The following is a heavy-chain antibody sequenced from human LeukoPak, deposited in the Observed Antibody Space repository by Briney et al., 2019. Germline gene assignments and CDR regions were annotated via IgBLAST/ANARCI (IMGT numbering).Heavy chain of an antibody. V-gene: IGHV4-39*01. CDR2: IYYSGST. D-gene: IGHD2-2*01. Sequence: SEPLSLTCTVSGGSISSSSYYWGWNRQPPGKGLEWLGAIYYSGSTYYNPSLKSRVTISVDTSKNQFSLKLSSVTAADTAVYYCARQCSSTWDPNHYYYYMDVWGKGTTVTVSS. CDR1: GGSISSSSYY. J-gene: IGHJ6*03. CDR3: ARQCSSTWDPNHYYYYMDV.